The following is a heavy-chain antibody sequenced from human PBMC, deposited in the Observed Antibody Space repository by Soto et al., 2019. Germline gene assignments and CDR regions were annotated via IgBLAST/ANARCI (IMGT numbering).Heavy chain of an antibody. J-gene: IGHJ5*02. V-gene: IGHV1-69*06. Sequence: SVKVSCKASGGTFSSYAISWVRQAPGQGLEWMGGIIPIFGTANYAQKFQGRVTITADKSTSTAYMELSSLRSEDTAVYYCARDRGAYRWFDPWGQGTLVTVSS. CDR1: GGTFSSYA. CDR2: IIPIFGTA. CDR3: ARDRGAYRWFDP. D-gene: IGHD3-10*01.